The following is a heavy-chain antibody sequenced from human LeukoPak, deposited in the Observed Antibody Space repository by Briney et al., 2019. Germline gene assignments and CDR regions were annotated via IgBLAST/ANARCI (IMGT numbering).Heavy chain of an antibody. D-gene: IGHD2-15*01. CDR3: AREVEGYCSGGSCYQSRYYYYYYMDV. CDR2: IYYSGST. CDR1: GGSISSYY. J-gene: IGHJ6*03. V-gene: IGHV4-59*01. Sequence: SETLFLTCTVSGGSISSYYWSWIRQPPGKGLEWIGYIYYSGSTNYNPSLKSRVTISVDTTKNQFSLKLSSVTAADTAVYYCAREVEGYCSGGSCYQSRYYYYYYMDVWGKGTTVTVSS.